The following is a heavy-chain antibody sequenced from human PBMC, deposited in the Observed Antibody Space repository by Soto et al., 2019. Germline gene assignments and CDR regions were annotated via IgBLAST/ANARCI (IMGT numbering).Heavy chain of an antibody. J-gene: IGHJ4*02. CDR2: VRGDFVTT. Sequence: EVQLLESGGGLVQPGGSLRLSCATSGFTFSDHAMHWVRQAPGEGLEWVSGVRGDFVTTPYADSVKGRFTISRDNSKNTLYLQMNSLRAEDTAVYYCANVIAARDYWGQGTLVTVSS. CDR3: ANVIAARDY. CDR1: GFTFSDHA. V-gene: IGHV3-23*01. D-gene: IGHD6-6*01.